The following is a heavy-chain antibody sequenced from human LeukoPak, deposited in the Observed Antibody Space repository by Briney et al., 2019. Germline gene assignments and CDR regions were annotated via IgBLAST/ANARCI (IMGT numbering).Heavy chain of an antibody. CDR1: GFTFSSYG. V-gene: IGHV3-53*01. D-gene: IGHD4-23*01. CDR3: ARRAGGYSHPYDY. Sequence: GGSLRLSCAASGFTFSSYGMSWVRQAPGKGLEWVSLIYSGGSTYYADSVKGRFTISRDNSKNTLYLQMNSLRAEDTAVYYCARRAGGYSHPYDYWGQGTLVTVSS. J-gene: IGHJ4*02. CDR2: IYSGGST.